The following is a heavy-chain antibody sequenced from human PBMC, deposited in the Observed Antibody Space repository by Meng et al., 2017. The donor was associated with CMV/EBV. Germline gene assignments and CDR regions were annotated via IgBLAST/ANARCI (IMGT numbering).Heavy chain of an antibody. V-gene: IGHV3-15*01. Sequence: GESLKISCAASGFTLSNTWQSWVRQAPGKGLEWVGLIKTKTDGETTDYAAPVKGRFIISRDDSKNMLYLQMNSLKTEDTAVYYCTNGLRGVGAFDYWGQGALVTVSS. CDR3: TNGLRGVGAFDY. J-gene: IGHJ4*02. CDR2: IKTKTDGETT. CDR1: GFTLSNTW. D-gene: IGHD3-16*01.